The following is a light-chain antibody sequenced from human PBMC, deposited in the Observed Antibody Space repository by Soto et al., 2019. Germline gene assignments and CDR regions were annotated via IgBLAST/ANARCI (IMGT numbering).Light chain of an antibody. V-gene: IGLV1-44*01. CDR1: TSNVGSNT. CDR2: SNS. CDR3: AAWDDSLNGVV. J-gene: IGLJ3*02. Sequence: QSVLTQPPSASGTPGQTVTISCSGSTSNVGSNTVNWYQQLPGAAPKLLIFSNSQRPSGVPDRFSGSKSGTSASLAISGLQSEDEAHYYWAAWDDSLNGVVFGGGTKLTVL.